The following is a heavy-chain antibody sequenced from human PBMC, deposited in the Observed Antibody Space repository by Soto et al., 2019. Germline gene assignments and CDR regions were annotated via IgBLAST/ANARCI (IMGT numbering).Heavy chain of an antibody. Sequence: GGSLRLSCAASGFTFSSYAMSWVRQAPGEGLEWVSAISGYGSSTYYTDSVKGRFTISRDNSKNTLSLQMNSLRAEDTAVYYCAKDLLTTLTTVVDYRGKRTLVTVSS. CDR3: AKDLLTTLTTVVDY. CDR2: ISGYGSST. J-gene: IGHJ4*02. CDR1: GFTFSSYA. V-gene: IGHV3-23*01. D-gene: IGHD4-17*01.